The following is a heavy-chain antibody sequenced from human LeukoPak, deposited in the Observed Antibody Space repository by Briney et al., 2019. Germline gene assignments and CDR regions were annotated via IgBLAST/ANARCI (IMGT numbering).Heavy chain of an antibody. Sequence: ASVKVSCKASGYTFTGYYMHWVRQAPGQGLEWMGWINPNSGGTNYAQKFQGWVTMTRDTSISTAYMELSRLRSDDTAVYYCARDALAGIGGAFDIWGQGTMVTVSS. CDR2: INPNSGGT. CDR3: ARDALAGIGGAFDI. CDR1: GYTFTGYY. D-gene: IGHD6-19*01. V-gene: IGHV1-2*04. J-gene: IGHJ3*02.